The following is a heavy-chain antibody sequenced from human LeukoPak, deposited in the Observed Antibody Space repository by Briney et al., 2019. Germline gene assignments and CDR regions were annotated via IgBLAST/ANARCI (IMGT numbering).Heavy chain of an antibody. V-gene: IGHV5-51*01. Sequence: VESLKISCKGSGYSFTTDWSGWVRQMPGKGLGWIGILYPVESDTSNTPSSQSQVTISADKSLSTAYLHWSSPKASSTPLYFRAKQYYDFWSGVDPGAFDIWGQGTMVTVSS. J-gene: IGHJ3*02. CDR1: GYSFTTDW. CDR3: AKQYYDFWSGVDPGAFDI. D-gene: IGHD3-3*01. CDR2: LYPVESDT.